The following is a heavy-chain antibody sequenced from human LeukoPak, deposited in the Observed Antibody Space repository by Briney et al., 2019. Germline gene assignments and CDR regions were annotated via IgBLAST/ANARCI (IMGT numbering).Heavy chain of an antibody. CDR1: GGTFSSYA. V-gene: IGHV1-18*01. CDR2: ISAYNGNT. D-gene: IGHD6-19*01. J-gene: IGHJ4*02. Sequence: ASVKVSCKASGGTFSSYAISWVRQAPGQGLEWMGWISAYNGNTNYAQKLQGRVTMTTDTSTSTAYMELRSLRSDDTAVYYCASSSGWYPDDYWGQGTLVTVSS. CDR3: ASSSGWYPDDY.